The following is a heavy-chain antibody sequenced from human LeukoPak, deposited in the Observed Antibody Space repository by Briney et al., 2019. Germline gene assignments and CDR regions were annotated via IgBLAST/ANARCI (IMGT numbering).Heavy chain of an antibody. J-gene: IGHJ3*02. CDR1: GYTFTSYD. D-gene: IGHD5-18*01. CDR3: ARGMLDTAMVTDDAFDI. V-gene: IGHV1-8*03. Sequence: ASVKVSCKASGYTFTSYDINWVRQATGQGLEWMGWINPNSGNTGYAQKFQGRVTITRNTSISTAYMELSSLRSEDTAVYYCARGMLDTAMVTDDAFDIWGQGTMVTVSS. CDR2: INPNSGNT.